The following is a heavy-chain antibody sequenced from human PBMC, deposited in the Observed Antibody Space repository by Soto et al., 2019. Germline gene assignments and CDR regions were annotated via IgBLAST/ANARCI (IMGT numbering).Heavy chain of an antibody. D-gene: IGHD6-13*01. CDR3: ARDPDSSSWYVPPDYYYGMDV. CDR2: ISAYNGNT. CDR1: GYTFTSYG. V-gene: IGHV1-18*01. J-gene: IGHJ6*02. Sequence: QVQLVQSGAEVKKPGASVKVSCKASGYTFTSYGISWVRQAPGQGLEWMGWISAYNGNTNYAQKPQRRVTMTTYTSTSTAYMELRSLRSDDTAVYYGARDPDSSSWYVPPDYYYGMDVWGQGTTVTVSS.